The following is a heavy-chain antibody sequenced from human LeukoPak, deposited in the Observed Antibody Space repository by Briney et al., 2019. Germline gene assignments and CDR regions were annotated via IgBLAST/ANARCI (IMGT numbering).Heavy chain of an antibody. J-gene: IGHJ4*02. CDR3: ARGNSGWSIDY. V-gene: IGHV3-30*02. CDR1: GFTFNNYP. Sequence: PGGSLRLSCVASGFTFNNYPMNWVRQAPGKGLEWVAFIRFDGSVTYSADSVKGRFTISRHNSKNTLYLQISSPRLEDTAVYYCARGNSGWSIDYWGQGTLVTVSS. D-gene: IGHD6-19*01. CDR2: IRFDGSVT.